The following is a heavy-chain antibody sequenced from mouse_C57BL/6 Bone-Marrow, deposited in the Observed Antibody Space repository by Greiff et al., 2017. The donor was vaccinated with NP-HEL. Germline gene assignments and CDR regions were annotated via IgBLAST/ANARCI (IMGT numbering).Heavy chain of an antibody. V-gene: IGHV5-4*01. CDR3: ARERWFYAMDY. Sequence: EVMLVESGGGLVKPGGSLKLSCAASGFTFSSYAMSWVRQTPEKRLEWVATISDGGSYTYYPDNVKGRFTISRNNAKNNLYLQMSHLKSEDTAMYYCARERWFYAMDYWGQGTSVTVSS. D-gene: IGHD1-1*02. CDR2: ISDGGSYT. J-gene: IGHJ4*01. CDR1: GFTFSSYA.